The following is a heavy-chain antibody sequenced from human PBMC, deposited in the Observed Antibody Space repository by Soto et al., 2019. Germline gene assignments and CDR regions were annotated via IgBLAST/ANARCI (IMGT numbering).Heavy chain of an antibody. J-gene: IGHJ3*02. CDR3: ARDIEVTLGPGAFDI. CDR1: GFTVSSNY. Sequence: PGGSLRLSCAASGFTVSSNYMSWVRQAPGKGLEWVSVIYSGGSTYYADSVKGRFTISRDNSKNTLYLQMKSLRAEDTAVYYCARDIEVTLGPGAFDISGQGTILTVSS. D-gene: IGHD2-21*01. CDR2: IYSGGST. V-gene: IGHV3-53*01.